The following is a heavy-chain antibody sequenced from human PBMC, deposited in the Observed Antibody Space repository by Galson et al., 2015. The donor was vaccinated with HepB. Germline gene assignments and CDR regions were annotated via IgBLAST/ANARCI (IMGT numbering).Heavy chain of an antibody. J-gene: IGHJ4*02. CDR3: AREVEGYSTKWNEFDY. V-gene: IGHV3-23*01. Sequence: SLRLSCAASGFTFSSYAMSWVRQAPGKELEWVSAISGSGGSTYYADSVKGRFTISRDNSKNTLYLQMNSLRAEDTAVYYCAREVEGYSTKWNEFDYWGQGTLVAVSS. CDR1: GFTFSSYA. CDR2: ISGSGGST. D-gene: IGHD1-1*01.